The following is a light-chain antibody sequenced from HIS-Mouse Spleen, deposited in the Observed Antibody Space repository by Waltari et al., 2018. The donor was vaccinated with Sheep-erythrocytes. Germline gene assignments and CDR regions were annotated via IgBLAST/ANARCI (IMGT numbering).Light chain of an antibody. Sequence: QSALTQPRSVSGSPGQSVTISCTGTSSDVGGYNYFSWYQQHPGKAPKLMIYDVSKRPSGVPDRFAGAKSGNTASRTISGLQAEDEADYYCCSYAGSYTWVFGGGTKLTVL. CDR2: DVS. J-gene: IGLJ3*02. CDR1: SSDVGGYNY. V-gene: IGLV2-11*01. CDR3: CSYAGSYTWV.